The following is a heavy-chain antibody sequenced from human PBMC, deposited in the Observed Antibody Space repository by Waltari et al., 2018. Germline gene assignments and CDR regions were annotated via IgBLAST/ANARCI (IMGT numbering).Heavy chain of an antibody. CDR1: GFAFHTYG. D-gene: IGHD2-2*01. CDR3: AKGGCSSATCYLNH. V-gene: IGHV3-30*18. Sequence: QVQLVESGGGVVQPGRSLRLSCPASGFAFHTYGMHWVRQTPGKGLEWVAIILHDGSNKYYPDSVKGRFTISRDNSKNTLYLQMNSLRPEDTAVYYCAKGGCSSATCYLNHWGQGTLVTVSS. CDR2: ILHDGSNK. J-gene: IGHJ4*02.